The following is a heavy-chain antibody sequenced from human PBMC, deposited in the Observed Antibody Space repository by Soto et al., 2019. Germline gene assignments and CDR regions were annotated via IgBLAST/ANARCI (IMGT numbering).Heavy chain of an antibody. CDR2: ISWNSGSI. CDR1: GFTFDDYA. Sequence: SLKISCAASGFTFDDYAMHWVRQAPGKGLEWVSGISWNSGSIGYADSVKGRFTISRDNAKNSLYLQMNSLRAEDTALYYCAKGKVDYYGSGSYSANYYFDYWGQGTLVTVSS. CDR3: AKGKVDYYGSGSYSANYYFDY. D-gene: IGHD3-10*01. J-gene: IGHJ4*02. V-gene: IGHV3-9*01.